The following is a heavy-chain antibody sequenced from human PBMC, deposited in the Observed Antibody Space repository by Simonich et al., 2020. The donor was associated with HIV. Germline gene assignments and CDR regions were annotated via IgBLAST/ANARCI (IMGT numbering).Heavy chain of an antibody. D-gene: IGHD6-6*01. CDR2: MSWTSGSI. J-gene: IGHJ4*02. V-gene: IGHV3-9*03. CDR1: GFTFEDYA. Sequence: EVQLVESGGGLVQPGRSLRLSCAASGFTFEDYAMHWVRQAPGNGLEWVSGMSWTSGSIGSANSGKGRFTISRDNAKNSLYLQMNSLRAEDMALYYCAKDRYSSSSGSFDYWGQGTLVTVSS. CDR3: AKDRYSSSSGSFDY.